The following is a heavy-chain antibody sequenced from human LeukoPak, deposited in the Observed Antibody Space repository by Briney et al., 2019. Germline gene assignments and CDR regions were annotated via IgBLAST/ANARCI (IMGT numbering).Heavy chain of an antibody. CDR2: ISSSGSTI. V-gene: IGHV3-48*03. Sequence: PGGSLRLSCAASGFTFSSYEMNWVRQAPGKGLEWVSYISSSGSTIYYADSVKGRFTISRDNAKNSLYLQMNSLRAEDTAVYYCARGYCGGDCHFDYWGQGTLVTVSS. CDR1: GFTFSSYE. J-gene: IGHJ4*02. CDR3: ARGYCGGDCHFDY. D-gene: IGHD2-21*02.